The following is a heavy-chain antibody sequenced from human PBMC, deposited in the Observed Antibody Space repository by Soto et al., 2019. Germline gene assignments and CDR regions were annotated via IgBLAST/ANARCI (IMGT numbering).Heavy chain of an antibody. CDR1: GLTFNSNA. D-gene: IGHD3-16*01. J-gene: IGHJ4*01. CDR2: ISYDGSVI. CDR3: AKDRATCYALDF. Sequence: QVQLVESGGGVVQPGTSLRLSCATSGLTFNSNAMHWVRQAPGKGLEWVAFISYDGSVIYYADSVKGRFTISRDNSKNTLYLRMNSLGPEDTAVYYCAKDRATCYALDFWGHGTLVTVSS. V-gene: IGHV3-30*18.